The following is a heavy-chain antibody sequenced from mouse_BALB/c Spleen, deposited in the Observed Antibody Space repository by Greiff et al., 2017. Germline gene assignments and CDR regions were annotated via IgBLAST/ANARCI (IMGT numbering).Heavy chain of an antibody. Sequence: EVQLVESGGGLVQPGGSLKLSCAASGFTFSSYTMSWVRQTPEKRLEWVAYISNGGGSTYYPDTVKGRFTISRDNAKNTLYLQMSSLKSEDTAMYYCARESFITTAGAMDYWGQGTSVTVSS. CDR1: GFTFSSYT. CDR2: ISNGGGST. CDR3: ARESFITTAGAMDY. D-gene: IGHD1-2*01. J-gene: IGHJ4*01. V-gene: IGHV5-12-2*01.